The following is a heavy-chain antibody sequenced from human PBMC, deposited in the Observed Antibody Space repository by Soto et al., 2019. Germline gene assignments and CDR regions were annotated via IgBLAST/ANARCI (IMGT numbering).Heavy chain of an antibody. CDR2: VHGGGST. J-gene: IGHJ4*02. Sequence: VQLVESGGGLIQPGGSLRLSCAASGFTVSNNHMTWVRQAAGKGLELVSFVHGGGSTSYADSVKGRFTISRDNSKSPIFLQMDGLRAEDTAIYYCGGRLTTAASLDYWGRGTLVTVSS. CDR1: GFTVSNNH. CDR3: GGRLTTAASLDY. D-gene: IGHD3-16*01. V-gene: IGHV3-53*01.